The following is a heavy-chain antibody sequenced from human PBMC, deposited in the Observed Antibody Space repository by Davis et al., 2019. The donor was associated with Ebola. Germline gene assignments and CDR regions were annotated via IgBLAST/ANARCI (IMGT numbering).Heavy chain of an antibody. J-gene: IGHJ6*02. CDR2: INPSGGST. Sequence: ASVQVSCKASGYTFTSYYMHWVRQAPGQGREWRGIINPSGGSTSYAQKFQGRVTMTRDTSTSTVYMELSSLRSEDTAVYSCASAGMTTYTLGLKYYYYYGMDVWGQGTTVTVSS. CDR1: GYTFTSYY. V-gene: IGHV1-46*01. D-gene: IGHD4-17*01. CDR3: ASAGMTTYTLGLKYYYYYGMDV.